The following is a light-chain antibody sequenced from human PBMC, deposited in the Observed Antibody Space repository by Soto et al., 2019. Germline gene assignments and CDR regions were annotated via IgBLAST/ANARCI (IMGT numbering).Light chain of an antibody. CDR2: DVS. V-gene: IGLV2-14*01. CDR1: SSDVGGYNY. J-gene: IGLJ1*01. CDR3: SSYISSTTPQYV. Sequence: QSVLTQPASVSGSPGQSITISCTGTSSDVGGYNYVSWYQQHPGKAPKLMIFDVSNRPSGVSNRFSGSKSGNTASLTISGLQAEDEADYYCSSYISSTTPQYVFGTGTKLTVL.